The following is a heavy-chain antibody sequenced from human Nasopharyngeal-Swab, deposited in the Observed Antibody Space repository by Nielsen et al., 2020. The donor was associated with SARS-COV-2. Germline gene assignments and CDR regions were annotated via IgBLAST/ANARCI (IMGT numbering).Heavy chain of an antibody. CDR3: ARSVGSFYGQGAFDI. V-gene: IGHV3-49*01. CDR1: GFTFGDYA. Sequence: GGSLRLSCTTSGFTFGDYAMSWFRQAPGKGLEWVGFIRSKTYGGAPEYAASVKGRSTISRDGAASIAYLQMNSLETEDTGVYYCARSVGSFYGQGAFDIWGQGTMVTVSS. CDR2: IRSKTYGGAP. D-gene: IGHD1-26*01. J-gene: IGHJ3*02.